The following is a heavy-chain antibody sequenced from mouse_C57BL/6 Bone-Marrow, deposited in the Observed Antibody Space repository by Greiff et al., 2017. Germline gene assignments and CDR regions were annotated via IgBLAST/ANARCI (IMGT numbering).Heavy chain of an antibody. D-gene: IGHD1-1*01. CDR1: GYTFTSYG. Sequence: QLQQSGAELARPGASVKLSCKASGYTFTSYGISWVKQRTGQGLEWIGEIYPRSGNTYYNEKFKGKATLTADKSSSTAYMELRSLASVDSAVYFCERHFYYYGISHWFFEFWGKGTTVTVSS. V-gene: IGHV1-81*01. CDR3: ERHFYYYGISHWFFEF. J-gene: IGHJ1*03. CDR2: IYPRSGNT.